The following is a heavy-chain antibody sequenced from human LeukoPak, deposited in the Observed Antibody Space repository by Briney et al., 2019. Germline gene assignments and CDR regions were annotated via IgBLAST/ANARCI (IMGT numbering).Heavy chain of an antibody. J-gene: IGHJ4*02. CDR2: IWYDGGKE. CDR1: GFIFSSYG. D-gene: IGHD6-19*01. CDR3: VRDGGSGLDY. Sequence: GGSLRLSCAASGFIFSSYGMHWVRQTPDKGLEWVAVIWYDGGKEYYADSVKGRFTISKDNSKNTLYLQMNSLRAEDTAVYYCVRDGGSGLDYWGQGTLVIVSS. V-gene: IGHV3-33*01.